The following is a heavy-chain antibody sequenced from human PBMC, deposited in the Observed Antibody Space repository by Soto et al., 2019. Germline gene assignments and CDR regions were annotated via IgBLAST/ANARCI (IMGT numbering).Heavy chain of an antibody. CDR2: ISFDGNNK. CDR3: STGRRQNYYYGMDV. D-gene: IGHD6-25*01. CDR1: GFTFSSYG. Sequence: QVQLVESGGGVVQPGRSLRLSCAASGFTFSSYGMHWVRQAPGKGLEWVAVISFDGNNKYYTDSVKGRFTISRDNSKNTLYLQLNSRRAEDTAVYYCSTGRRQNYYYGMDVWGQGTTVTVSS. V-gene: IGHV3-30*03. J-gene: IGHJ6*02.